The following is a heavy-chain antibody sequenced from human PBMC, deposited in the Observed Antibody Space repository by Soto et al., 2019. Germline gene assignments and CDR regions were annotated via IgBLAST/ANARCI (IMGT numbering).Heavy chain of an antibody. D-gene: IGHD3-9*01. CDR2: IRYDGSNK. V-gene: IGHV3-33*01. J-gene: IGHJ4*02. CDR1: GFTFSSYG. Sequence: GGSLRLSCAASGFTFSSYGMHWVRQAPGKGLEWVAVIRYDGSNKYYADSVKGRFTISRDNSKNTLYLQMNSLRAEDTAVYYCARDYGRSYDILTGYHFGYWGQGTLVTVSS. CDR3: ARDYGRSYDILTGYHFGY.